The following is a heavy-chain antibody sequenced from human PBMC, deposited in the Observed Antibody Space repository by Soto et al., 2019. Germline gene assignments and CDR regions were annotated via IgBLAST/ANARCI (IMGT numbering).Heavy chain of an antibody. CDR2: IIPIFGTV. Sequence: SVNVSCKASVGTFSSYAISWVRQAPGQGLEWMGGIIPIFGTVNYAQKFQGRVTITADESTSTAYMELSSLRSEDTAVYYCASCDYYDSSGYIYWYFDLWGRGTLVTVSS. CDR3: ASCDYYDSSGYIYWYFDL. CDR1: VGTFSSYA. D-gene: IGHD3-22*01. J-gene: IGHJ2*01. V-gene: IGHV1-69*13.